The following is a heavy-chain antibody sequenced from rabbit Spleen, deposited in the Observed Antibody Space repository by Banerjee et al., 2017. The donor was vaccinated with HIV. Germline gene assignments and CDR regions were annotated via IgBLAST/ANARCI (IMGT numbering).Heavy chain of an antibody. CDR1: GVSFSSNYY. CDR3: ARDAGSGPYIDGYFNL. D-gene: IGHD8-1*01. V-gene: IGHV1S45*01. Sequence: QEQLKESGGGLVQPEGSLTLTCTASGVSFSSNYYMCWVRQAPGKGLEWIACIDVYTGNRKTYYASWAKGRFTISKTSSTTVTLQMTSLTVADTATYFCARDAGSGPYIDGYFNLWGPGTLVTVS. J-gene: IGHJ4*01. CDR2: IDVYTGNRKT.